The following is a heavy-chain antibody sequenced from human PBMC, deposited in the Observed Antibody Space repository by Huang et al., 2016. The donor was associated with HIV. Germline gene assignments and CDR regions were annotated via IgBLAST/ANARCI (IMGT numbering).Heavy chain of an antibody. J-gene: IGHJ6*02. V-gene: IGHV3-48*01. D-gene: IGHD3-22*01. CDR3: TRYYYDNFDYYGMDV. CDR2: IDGSGNSK. Sequence: EVQLVEPGGGLGQPGGSLGLSCASFGFIFRNYGVNWVGQAPGKGLEWVSFIDGSGNSKYYADSVKGRFTISRDNAKNSLYLQMDSLRGDDTAIYYCTRYYYDNFDYYGMDVWGQGTTVIVSS. CDR1: GFIFRNYG.